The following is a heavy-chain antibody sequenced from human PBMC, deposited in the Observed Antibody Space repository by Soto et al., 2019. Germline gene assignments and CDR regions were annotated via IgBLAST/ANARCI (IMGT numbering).Heavy chain of an antibody. Sequence: QVQLVQSGAEVKKPGASVKVSCKASGYTFTSYGISWVRQATGQGLEWMGWISAYNGNTNYAQKLQGRVTMTTDTSTSTAYMELRSLRSDDTAVYYCARDRGADSSGYYAKFDYWGQGTLVTVSS. J-gene: IGHJ4*02. CDR3: ARDRGADSSGYYAKFDY. V-gene: IGHV1-18*01. CDR1: GYTFTSYG. D-gene: IGHD3-22*01. CDR2: ISAYNGNT.